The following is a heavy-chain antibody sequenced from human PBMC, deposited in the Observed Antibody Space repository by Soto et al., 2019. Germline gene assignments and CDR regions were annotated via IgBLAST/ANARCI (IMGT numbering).Heavy chain of an antibody. CDR2: ISSSGSTI. D-gene: IGHD5-12*01. Sequence: GGSLILSRAASEFTVRSNYMSWIRPAPGKGLEWVSYISSSGSTIYYADPVKGRFTISRDNAKNSLYLQMNSLRAEDTAVYYCARDSGPSGYDLPWFDPWGQGTLVTVSS. V-gene: IGHV3-11*01. CDR1: EFTVRSNY. J-gene: IGHJ5*02. CDR3: ARDSGPSGYDLPWFDP.